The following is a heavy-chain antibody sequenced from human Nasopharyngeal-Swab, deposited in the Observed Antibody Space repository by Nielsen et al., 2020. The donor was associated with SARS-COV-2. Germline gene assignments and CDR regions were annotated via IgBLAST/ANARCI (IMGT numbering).Heavy chain of an antibody. V-gene: IGHV4-39*02. Sequence: SETLSLTCTVSGGSISSSSYNWGWIRQPPGKGLEWIGSIYYSGSTYYNPSLKSRVTISVDTSKNQFSLKLSSVTAADTAVYYCARDGFIVAVREPFMDVWGQGTTVTVSS. J-gene: IGHJ6*02. CDR1: GGSISSSSYN. CDR2: IYYSGST. D-gene: IGHD5-12*01. CDR3: ARDGFIVAVREPFMDV.